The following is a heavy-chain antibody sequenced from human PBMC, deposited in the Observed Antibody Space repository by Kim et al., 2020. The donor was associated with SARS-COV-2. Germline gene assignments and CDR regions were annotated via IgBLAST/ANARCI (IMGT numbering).Heavy chain of an antibody. Sequence: GGSLRLSCAASGFTVSRNYMSWVRQAPGKGLEWVSVFYGSSTTYYSDSVKGRFTTSRDNSKNTLHLQMNSLRAEDTAVYYCATSPPTNYVYFDHWGQGTLVTVSS. CDR3: ATSPPTNYVYFDH. CDR2: FYGSSTT. D-gene: IGHD2-8*01. J-gene: IGHJ4*02. CDR1: GFTVSRNY. V-gene: IGHV3-53*01.